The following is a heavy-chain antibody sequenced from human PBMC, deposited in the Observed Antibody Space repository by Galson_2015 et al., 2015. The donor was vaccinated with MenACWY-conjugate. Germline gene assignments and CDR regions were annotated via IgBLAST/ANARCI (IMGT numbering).Heavy chain of an antibody. D-gene: IGHD3-22*01. J-gene: IGHJ4*02. CDR3: AGVPRQTYDSRGDYFDS. V-gene: IGHV3-23*05. CDR1: RLTFRNFG. Sequence: SLRLSCTASRLTFRNFGMTWVRQTPGKGLEWVSTIVSSPHRTFYADSVKGRFTVSRDDSQMYLQMNSLRAEDTAVYFCAGVPRQTYDSRGDYFDSWGQGTLVTVSS. CDR2: IVSSPHRT.